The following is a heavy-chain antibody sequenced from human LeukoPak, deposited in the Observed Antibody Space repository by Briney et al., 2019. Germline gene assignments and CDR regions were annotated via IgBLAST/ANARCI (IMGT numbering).Heavy chain of an antibody. D-gene: IGHD3-9*01. J-gene: IGHJ4*02. CDR2: ISSSSSYI. V-gene: IGHV3-21*01. CDR1: GFTFSSYS. Sequence: KPGGSLRLSCAASGFTFSSYSMNWVRQAPGKGLEWVSSISSSSSYIYYADSVKGRFTISRDNAKNSLYLQMNSLRAEDTAVYYCAREGRLLTGYSSDYWGQGTLVTVSS. CDR3: AREGRLLTGYSSDY.